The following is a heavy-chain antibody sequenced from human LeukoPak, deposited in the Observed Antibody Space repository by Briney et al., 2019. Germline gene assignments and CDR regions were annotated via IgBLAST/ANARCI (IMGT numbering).Heavy chain of an antibody. J-gene: IGHJ4*02. D-gene: IGHD3-3*01. CDR3: ARSYDFWSGYYDY. CDR1: GGSISSYY. Sequence: PSETLSLTCTVSGGSISSYYWSWIRQPPGKGLEWIGYIYYSGSTNYNPSLKSRVTISVDTSKNQFSLKLSSVTAADTAVYCCARSYDFWSGYYDYWGQGTLVTVSS. CDR2: IYYSGST. V-gene: IGHV4-59*01.